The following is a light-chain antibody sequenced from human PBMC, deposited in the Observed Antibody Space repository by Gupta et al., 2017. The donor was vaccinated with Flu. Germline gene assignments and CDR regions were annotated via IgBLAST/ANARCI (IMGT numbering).Light chain of an antibody. CDR3: QSYDRSLSDSVV. CDR1: SSNIVAGYD. V-gene: IGLV1-40*01. Sequence: QSVLTQPPSVSGAPAPRVTIACTGTSSNIVAGYDVHWYQQHPGTAPKLLISANSNRPSGVPDRFSGSKSGTSASLAITGVQPEDEADYFCQSYDRSLSDSVVFGGGTKVTVL. J-gene: IGLJ2*01. CDR2: ANS.